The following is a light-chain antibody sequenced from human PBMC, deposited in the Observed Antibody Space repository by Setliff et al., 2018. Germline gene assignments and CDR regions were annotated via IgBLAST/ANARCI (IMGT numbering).Light chain of an antibody. CDR1: SSDIGTFNL. V-gene: IGLV2-23*02. CDR3: SSYAGSAISIV. CDR2: QVT. J-gene: IGLJ3*02. Sequence: SALTQPASVSGSPGQSITISCTGTSSDIGTFNLVSWYQQYPGKAPKLMIYQVTKRPSGISDRFSGSKSANTASLTISGLQAEDEADYYCSSYAGSAISIVFGGGTKATVL.